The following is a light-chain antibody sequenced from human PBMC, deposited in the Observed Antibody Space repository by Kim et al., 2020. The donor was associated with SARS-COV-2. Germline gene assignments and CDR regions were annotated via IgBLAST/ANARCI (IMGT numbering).Light chain of an antibody. Sequence: EIVMTQSPATLSLSPGGRATLSCRASERVVSTYLSWYQQKPGQAPRLLIYGASTRATGIPARFSGSGSGTDFTLTIRSLQPEDFAVYYCQQDYSLPFTFGGGTKLEI. J-gene: IGKJ4*01. CDR3: QQDYSLPFT. CDR2: GAS. CDR1: ERVVSTY. V-gene: IGKV3D-7*01.